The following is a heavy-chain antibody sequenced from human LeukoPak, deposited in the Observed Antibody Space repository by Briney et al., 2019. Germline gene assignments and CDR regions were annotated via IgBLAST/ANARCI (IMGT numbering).Heavy chain of an antibody. Sequence: ASVKVSCKASGYTFTSYGISWVRQAPGQGLEWMGWISAYNGNTNYAQKLQGRVTMTTDTSTSTAYMELRSLRSDDTAVYYCARSKTPGALGYCSSTSCAFDIWGQGTMVTVSS. CDR2: ISAYNGNT. J-gene: IGHJ3*02. D-gene: IGHD2-2*01. CDR3: ARSKTPGALGYCSSTSCAFDI. V-gene: IGHV1-18*01. CDR1: GYTFTSYG.